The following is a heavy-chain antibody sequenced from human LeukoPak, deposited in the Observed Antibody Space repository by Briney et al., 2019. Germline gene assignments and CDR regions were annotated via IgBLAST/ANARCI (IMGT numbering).Heavy chain of an antibody. CDR3: ARGGPDNWGSRENAFDI. J-gene: IGHJ3*02. V-gene: IGHV1-18*01. CDR1: GYTFTSYG. Sequence: ASVKVSCKASGYTFTSYGISWVRQAPGQGLEWMGWNSAYNGNTNYAQKLQGRVTMTTDTSTSTAYMELRSLRSDDTAVYYCARGGPDNWGSRENAFDIWGQGTMVTVSS. CDR2: NSAYNGNT. D-gene: IGHD7-27*01.